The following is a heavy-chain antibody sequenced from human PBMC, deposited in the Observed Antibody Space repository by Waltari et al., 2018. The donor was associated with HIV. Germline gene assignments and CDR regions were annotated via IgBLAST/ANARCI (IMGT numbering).Heavy chain of an antibody. CDR3: ARDWGGQVNAFDI. V-gene: IGHV3-66*02. CDR1: GFTVSSNY. Sequence: EVQLVESGGGLVQPGGSLRLSCAASGFTVSSNYMSWVRQAPGKGLEWVSVIYSGGSTYYADSVKGRFTISRDNSKNTLYLQMNSLRAEDTAVYYCARDWGGQVNAFDIWGQGTMVTVSS. CDR2: IYSGGST. J-gene: IGHJ3*02. D-gene: IGHD3-16*01.